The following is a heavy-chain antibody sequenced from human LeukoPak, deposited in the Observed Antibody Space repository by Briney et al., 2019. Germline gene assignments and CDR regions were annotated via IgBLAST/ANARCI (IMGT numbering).Heavy chain of an antibody. CDR2: IYPGDSDT. CDR1: GYSFTSYW. CDR3: ARQYCSGGSRKGGWFDP. D-gene: IGHD2-15*01. J-gene: IGHJ5*02. V-gene: IGHV5-51*01. Sequence: GESLKISCKGSGYSFTSYWIGWVRQMPGKGLEWMGIIYPGDSDTRYSPSFQGQVTISADKSISTAYLQWSSLKASDTAMYYCARQYCSGGSRKGGWFDPWGQGTLVTVSS.